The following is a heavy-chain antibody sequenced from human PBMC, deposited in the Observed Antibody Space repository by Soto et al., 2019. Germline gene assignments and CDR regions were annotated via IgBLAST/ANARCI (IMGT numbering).Heavy chain of an antibody. V-gene: IGHV1-69*12. CDR1: GGTFSNYG. Sequence: QVQLVQSGAEVKKPGSSVKVSCKASGGTFSNYGISWVRQAPGQGLEWMGGIIPIFRTTKFAQKFQGRITITADESTTTAQKELNSLASEATAVYYWARAVSGGGGWFDPWGQGTLVTVSS. J-gene: IGHJ5*02. CDR2: IIPIFRTT. D-gene: IGHD3-16*01. CDR3: ARAVSGGGGWFDP.